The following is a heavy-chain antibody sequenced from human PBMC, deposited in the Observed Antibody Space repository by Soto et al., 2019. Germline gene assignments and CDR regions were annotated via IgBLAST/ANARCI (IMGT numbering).Heavy chain of an antibody. CDR3: AKDLSDSSGYSDD. Sequence: SETLSLTCTVSGGSISSDSYYWGWIRQSPEKGLEWIASISYSGSTYYNPTLKSRLIISVDTSKSQFSLKLSSVTAADTAVYYGAKDLSDSSGYSDDWGQGTLVTVYS. D-gene: IGHD3-22*01. CDR1: GGSISSDSYY. J-gene: IGHJ4*02. CDR2: ISYSGST. V-gene: IGHV4-39*02.